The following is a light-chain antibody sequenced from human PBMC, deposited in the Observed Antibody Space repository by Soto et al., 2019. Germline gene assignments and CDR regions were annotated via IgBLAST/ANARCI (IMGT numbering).Light chain of an antibody. Sequence: IQLTQSPSSLSASVGDRVTVTCRASQDIRNYLAWYQQKPGKAPKLLIYKASSLESGVPSRFSGSGSGTEFTLAISSLQPDDFATYYCQQYNGYSSVTFGGGTKVDIK. CDR3: QQYNGYSSVT. J-gene: IGKJ4*01. CDR1: QDIRNY. V-gene: IGKV1-5*03. CDR2: KAS.